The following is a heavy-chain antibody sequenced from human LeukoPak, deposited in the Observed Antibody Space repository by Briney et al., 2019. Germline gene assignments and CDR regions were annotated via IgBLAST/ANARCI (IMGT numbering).Heavy chain of an antibody. V-gene: IGHV3-7*01. J-gene: IGHJ6*02. CDR3: ARGDIAVAGHYYYYGMDV. D-gene: IGHD6-19*01. CDR1: GFTFSSYW. Sequence: GGSLRLSCAASGFTFSSYWMSWVRQAPGKGLEWVANIKQDGSEKYYVDSVKGRFTISRDNAKNSLYLQMNSLRAEDTAVYYCARGDIAVAGHYYYYGMDVWGQGTTVTVSS. CDR2: IKQDGSEK.